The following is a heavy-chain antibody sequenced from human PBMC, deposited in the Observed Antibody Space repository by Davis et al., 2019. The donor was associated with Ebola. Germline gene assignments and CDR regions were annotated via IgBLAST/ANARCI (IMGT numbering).Heavy chain of an antibody. CDR1: GFTFTNYW. J-gene: IGHJ4*02. Sequence: GESLKISCAASGFTFTNYWMHWVRQAPGKGLVWVSRINGDTSRTSYADSVKGRFTISRDNAKNTLYLQMNSLRAEDTAVYYCARGAVTGTGGDYFDYWGQGTLVTVSS. V-gene: IGHV3-74*01. CDR3: ARGAVTGTGGDYFDY. CDR2: INGDTSRT. D-gene: IGHD6-19*01.